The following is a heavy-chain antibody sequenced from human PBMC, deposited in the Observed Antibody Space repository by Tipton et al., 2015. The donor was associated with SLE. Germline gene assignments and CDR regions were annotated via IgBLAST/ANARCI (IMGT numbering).Heavy chain of an antibody. D-gene: IGHD2-2*01. CDR3: ARDVRLGHSVVAPVI. Sequence: GLVKPSETLSLRCTVSGYSITGHYWTWIRQSPGQGLEWIGYVYNTGSPIYNPSLKSRVSISVDTSKNQFSLKLRSVTAADTAVYYCARDVRLGHSVVAPVIWGQGTMVTVSS. V-gene: IGHV4-4*08. CDR2: VYNTGSP. J-gene: IGHJ3*02. CDR1: GYSITGHY.